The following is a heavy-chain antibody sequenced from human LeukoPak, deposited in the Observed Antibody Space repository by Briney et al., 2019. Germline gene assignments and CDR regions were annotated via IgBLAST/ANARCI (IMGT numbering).Heavy chain of an antibody. Sequence: GGSLRLSCAASVLTISDHYIDWVPQAPGKGLECVGRSRNKANSYTTEYAPSVKGRFTISRDDSEHSLYLQMNSLKTEDTAVYYCTRSGRRSVFDYWGQGTLVTVSS. CDR3: TRSGRRSVFDY. V-gene: IGHV3-72*01. J-gene: IGHJ4*02. CDR1: VLTISDHY. CDR2: SRNKANSYTT. D-gene: IGHD2-15*01.